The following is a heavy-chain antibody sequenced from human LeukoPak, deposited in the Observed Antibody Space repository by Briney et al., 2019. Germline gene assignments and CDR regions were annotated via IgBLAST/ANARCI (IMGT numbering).Heavy chain of an antibody. CDR2: IYSGGST. CDR1: GFTVSIIY. V-gene: IGHV3-53*01. J-gene: IGHJ4*02. Sequence: SGGSLRLSCAASGFTVSIIYMSWVRQAPGKGLEWVSVIYSGGSTYYADSAKGRFTISRDNSQNTLYLQMNSLRAQDTAVYYCATSGYGDYRTYWGQGPLVTVSS. D-gene: IGHD4-17*01. CDR3: ATSGYGDYRTY.